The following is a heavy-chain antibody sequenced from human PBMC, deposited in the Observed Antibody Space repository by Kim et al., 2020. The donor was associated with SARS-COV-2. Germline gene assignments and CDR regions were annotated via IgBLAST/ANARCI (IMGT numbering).Heavy chain of an antibody. CDR1: GGSISNFY. CDR3: ARGPRYSNTEGRFDP. CDR2: VDASGNT. J-gene: IGHJ5*02. Sequence: SETLSLTCTVSGGSISNFYWSWIRQPAGKGPEWIGRVDASGNTNYNPSLNSRVTMSVDTSKNQFSLKVDSVTAADTGVYYCARGPRYSNTEGRFDPWGQG. D-gene: IGHD6-13*01. V-gene: IGHV4-4*07.